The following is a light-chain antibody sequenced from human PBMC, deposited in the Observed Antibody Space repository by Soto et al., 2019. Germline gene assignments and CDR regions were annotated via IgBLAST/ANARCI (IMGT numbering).Light chain of an antibody. CDR1: QSVSSSY. CDR3: QQYGSSPWT. V-gene: IGKV3-20*01. J-gene: IGKJ1*01. CDR2: GAS. Sequence: EIVLTQSPGTLSLSPGEGATLSCRASQSVSSSYLAWYQQKLGQAPRLLIYGASSRATGIPDRFSGRGSGTDFTLTISRLEPEDFAVYYCQQYGSSPWTFGQGTKVEIK.